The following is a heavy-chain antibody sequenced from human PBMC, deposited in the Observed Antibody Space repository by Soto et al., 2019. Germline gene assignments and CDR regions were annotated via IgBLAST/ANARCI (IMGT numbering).Heavy chain of an antibody. V-gene: IGHV3-23*01. J-gene: IGHJ4*02. D-gene: IGHD2-2*01. CDR1: GFSLNNFA. CDR3: ARDCASTSCSVWRD. Sequence: EVQLLESGGDLVQPGGSLRLSCAASGFSLNNFAMAWVRQAPGKGLEWVSTITSSGDKTSYADSVKGRFIISRDNSKNMLYLQMNSLRVEDTALYCCARDCASTSCSVWRDWGQGTLVTVSS. CDR2: ITSSGDKT.